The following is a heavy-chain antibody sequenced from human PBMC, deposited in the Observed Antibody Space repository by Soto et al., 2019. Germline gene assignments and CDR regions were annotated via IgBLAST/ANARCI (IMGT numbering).Heavy chain of an antibody. D-gene: IGHD6-6*01. J-gene: IGHJ4*02. CDR2: INPNTGGL. CDR3: ARSLSTIGARPDF. CDR1: GYTFTGYF. V-gene: IGHV1-2*02. Sequence: QVQLMQSGAEVKKPGASVKVSCKASGYTFTGYFLHWVRQAPGQGLEWMGWINPNTGGLNYAQKFQDRVTLTRDTSISTVYMELSRLASDDTAIYYCARSLSTIGARPDFWGQGTLVTVSS.